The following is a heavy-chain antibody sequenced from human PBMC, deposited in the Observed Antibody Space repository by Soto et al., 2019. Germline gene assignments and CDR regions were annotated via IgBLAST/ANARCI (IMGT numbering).Heavy chain of an antibody. J-gene: IGHJ4*02. V-gene: IGHV3-23*03. Sequence: EVQLLESGGGLVQPGGSLRLSCTTSGFTFSSHAMSWVRQAPGKGLEWVAVIYNGGDGTYYADSVKGRFTVSRDNSKNILYLQMNTLRAEDTAVYYCARDRGGYGDYELFGYWGRGTLVTVSS. CDR3: ARDRGGYGDYELFGY. D-gene: IGHD4-17*01. CDR1: GFTFSSHA. CDR2: IYNGGDGT.